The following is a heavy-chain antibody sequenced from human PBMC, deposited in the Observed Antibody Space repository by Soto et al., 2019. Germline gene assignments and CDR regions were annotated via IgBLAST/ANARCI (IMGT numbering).Heavy chain of an antibody. Sequence: ASVKVSCKASGYTFTGYYMHWVRQAPGQGLEWMGWINPNSGGTNYAQKFQGWVTMNRDTSISTAYMELSRLRSDDTAVYYCARGGVVDCRSTSCYTRHYYYYYGMDVWGQGTTVTVSS. CDR2: INPNSGGT. J-gene: IGHJ6*02. V-gene: IGHV1-2*04. CDR3: ARGGVVDCRSTSCYTRHYYYYYGMDV. D-gene: IGHD2-2*02. CDR1: GYTFTGYY.